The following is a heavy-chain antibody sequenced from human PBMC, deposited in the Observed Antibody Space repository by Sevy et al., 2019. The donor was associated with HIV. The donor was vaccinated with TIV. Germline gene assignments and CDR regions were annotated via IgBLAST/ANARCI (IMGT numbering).Heavy chain of an antibody. V-gene: IGHV3-30-3*01. J-gene: IGHJ6*02. CDR1: GFTFSSYA. Sequence: GESLKISCAASGFTFSSYAMHWVRQAPGKGLEWVAVISYDGSNKYYADSVKGRFTISRDNSKNTLYLQMNSLRAEDTAVYYCARGRYYDFWSGYSGMDVWGQGTTVTVSS. D-gene: IGHD3-3*01. CDR3: ARGRYYDFWSGYSGMDV. CDR2: ISYDGSNK.